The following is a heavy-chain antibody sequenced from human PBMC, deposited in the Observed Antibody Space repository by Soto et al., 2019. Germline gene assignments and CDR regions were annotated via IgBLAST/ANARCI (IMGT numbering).Heavy chain of an antibody. CDR2: ISSSSSYI. D-gene: IGHD6-6*01. Sequence: GGSLRLSCAASGFTFSSYNMNWVRQAPGKGLEWVSSISSSSSYIFYADSVKGRFTISRDNAKNSLYLQMTSMRAEDTAGYCCARHESSSIAARSYFDYWGQGTLVTVSS. J-gene: IGHJ4*02. V-gene: IGHV3-21*01. CDR3: ARHESSSIAARSYFDY. CDR1: GFTFSSYN.